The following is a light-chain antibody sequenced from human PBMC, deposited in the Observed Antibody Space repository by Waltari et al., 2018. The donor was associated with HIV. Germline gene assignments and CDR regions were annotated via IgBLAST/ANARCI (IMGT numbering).Light chain of an antibody. CDR3: QQSYSTPRT. V-gene: IGKV1-39*01. CDR2: AAS. J-gene: IGKJ1*01. CDR1: QNITSH. Sequence: DIRMTQSPSSLSASVGDRITIACRPSQNITSHLSWYQQKPGRAPNLLIYAASNLQAGAPSRFRGSGSGTDFTLTITTLQPEDSATYYCQQSYSTPRTFGQGTKVEI.